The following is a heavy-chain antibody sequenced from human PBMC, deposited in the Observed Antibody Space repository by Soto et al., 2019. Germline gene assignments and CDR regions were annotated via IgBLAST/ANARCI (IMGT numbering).Heavy chain of an antibody. CDR3: AREGQTEYYFDY. Sequence: QVQLVQSGAEVKKPGASVKVSCKASDYTFTSYDISWVRQAPGQGLEWMGWISAYSGNTNYAQKFQGRVTMTTETSTSPAYMELRSLRSDDTAVYYCAREGQTEYYFDYWGRGTLVTVSS. J-gene: IGHJ4*02. CDR1: DYTFTSYD. V-gene: IGHV1-18*01. CDR2: ISAYSGNT.